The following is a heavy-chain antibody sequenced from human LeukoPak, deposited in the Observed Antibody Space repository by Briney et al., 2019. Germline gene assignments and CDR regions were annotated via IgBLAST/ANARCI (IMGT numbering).Heavy chain of an antibody. D-gene: IGHD2-21*02. Sequence: ASVKVSCKASGYTFTNYVVHWVRQAPGQRPEWMGGINAGNGVTKYSQNFQGRVTITTDTSTRTAYMQMSSLTSEDTALYYCARDDCGGTCYPGGYWGQGNLVTVSS. CDR2: INAGNGVT. J-gene: IGHJ4*02. CDR3: ARDDCGGTCYPGGY. V-gene: IGHV1-3*01. CDR1: GYTFTNYV.